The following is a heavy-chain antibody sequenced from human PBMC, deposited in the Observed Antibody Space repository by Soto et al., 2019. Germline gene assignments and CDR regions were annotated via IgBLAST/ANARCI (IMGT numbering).Heavy chain of an antibody. CDR3: AGGTDSKKVGY. D-gene: IGHD3-22*01. CDR1: GGSVSSEHYY. Sequence: QVQLQESGPGLVKSSETLSLTCTVSGGSVSSEHYYWNWIRQTPGKGLEWIGYIYYSGSTNYNPSLESRLTMSGDGSKKHFSLKFSSVTAADTAVYYCAGGTDSKKVGYWCQGTLVTVSS. V-gene: IGHV4-61*03. J-gene: IGHJ4*02. CDR2: IYYSGST.